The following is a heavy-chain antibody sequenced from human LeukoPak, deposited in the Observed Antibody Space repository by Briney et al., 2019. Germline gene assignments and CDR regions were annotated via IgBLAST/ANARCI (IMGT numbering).Heavy chain of an antibody. CDR1: GFTFSNYA. Sequence: PGGSLRLSCAASGFTFSNYAMSWVRQAPGKGLEWFSYIRSSSSTIYYADSVKGRFTSSRDNAKHSLYLQMNSLRDEDTAVYYCARGKSTRHGLDIWGQGTKVTVSS. D-gene: IGHD2-2*01. V-gene: IGHV3-48*02. CDR3: ARGKSTRHGLDI. J-gene: IGHJ3*02. CDR2: IRSSSSTI.